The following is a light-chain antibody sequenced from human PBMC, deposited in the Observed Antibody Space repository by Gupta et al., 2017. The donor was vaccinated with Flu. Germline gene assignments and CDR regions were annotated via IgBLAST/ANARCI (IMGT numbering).Light chain of an antibody. CDR2: GAS. CDR1: QSVSSSY. J-gene: IGKJ2*01. Sequence: EIVLTQSPGTLSLSPGERATLSCRASQSVSSSYLAWYQQKPGQAPRLLIYGASTRATGIADRFSGSGSGTDFTLTSSRLEPEDFAVYYCQQYGSSPETFGQGTKLEIK. V-gene: IGKV3-20*01. CDR3: QQYGSSPET.